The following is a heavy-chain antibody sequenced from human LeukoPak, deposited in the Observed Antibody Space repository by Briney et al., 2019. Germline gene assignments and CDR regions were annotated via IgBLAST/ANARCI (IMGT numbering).Heavy chain of an antibody. V-gene: IGHV3-30*04. Sequence: GGSLRLSCAASGFTFSSYAMHWVRQAPGKGLEWVAVISYDGSNKYYADSVKGRFTISRDNSKNTLYPQMNSLRAEDTAVYYCARAGRYFDWLLLDYWGQGTLVTVSS. CDR2: ISYDGSNK. J-gene: IGHJ4*02. CDR1: GFTFSSYA. D-gene: IGHD3-9*01. CDR3: ARAGRYFDWLLLDY.